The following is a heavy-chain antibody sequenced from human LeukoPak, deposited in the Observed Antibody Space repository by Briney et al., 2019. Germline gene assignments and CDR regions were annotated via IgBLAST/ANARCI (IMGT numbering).Heavy chain of an antibody. CDR2: INHSGST. CDR1: GGSFSGYY. V-gene: IGHV4-34*01. CDR3: ARGRLRYGDYGSKPYYFDY. Sequence: PSETLSLTCAVYGGSFSGYYWSWIRQPPGEGLEWIGEINHSGSTNYNPSLKSRVTISVDTSKNQFSLKLSSVTAADTAVYYCARGRLRYGDYGSKPYYFDYWGQGTLVTVSS. D-gene: IGHD4-17*01. J-gene: IGHJ4*02.